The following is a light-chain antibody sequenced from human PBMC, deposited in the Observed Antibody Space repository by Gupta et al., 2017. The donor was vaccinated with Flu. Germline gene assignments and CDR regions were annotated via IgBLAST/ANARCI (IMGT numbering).Light chain of an antibody. CDR3: SSKRSSSAHAM. Sequence: ITIPCTGTSDGVGGYNFVSWYQQHPGKAPKLMIYEVSDRPSGVSNRFSGSKSGNTASLTISGLQADDEADYYCSSKRSSSAHAMFGGGTRLTVL. CDR1: SDGVGGYNF. CDR2: EVS. V-gene: IGLV2-14*01. J-gene: IGLJ3*02.